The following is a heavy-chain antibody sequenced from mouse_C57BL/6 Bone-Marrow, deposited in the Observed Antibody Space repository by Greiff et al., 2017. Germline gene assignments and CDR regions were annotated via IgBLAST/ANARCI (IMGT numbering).Heavy chain of an antibody. CDR2: ILPGSGST. D-gene: IGHD2-4*01. CDR3: ARGPFYDYDVAY. V-gene: IGHV1-9*01. J-gene: IGHJ3*01. CDR1: GYTFTGYW. Sequence: QVQLQQSGAELMKPGASVKLSCKATGYTFTGYWIEWVKQRPGHGLEWIGEILPGSGSTNYNEKFKGNATFTADTSSNTAYMQLSSLTTEDSAIYYCARGPFYDYDVAYWGQGTLVTVSA.